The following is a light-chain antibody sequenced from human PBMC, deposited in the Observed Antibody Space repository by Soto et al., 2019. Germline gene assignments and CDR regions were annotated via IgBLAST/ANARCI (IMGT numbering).Light chain of an antibody. J-gene: IGKJ4*01. CDR1: HSVGTY. CDR2: DSS. CDR3: QQRSDWPST. V-gene: IGKV3-11*01. Sequence: EIVLTQSPATLSLSPGERATLSCRASHSVGTYFAWYQQKPGQAPRLLLYDSSNRATGIPARFICSGSGTDFNRIISSLEPKDFAVYYCQQRSDWPSTFGGGTKVEIK.